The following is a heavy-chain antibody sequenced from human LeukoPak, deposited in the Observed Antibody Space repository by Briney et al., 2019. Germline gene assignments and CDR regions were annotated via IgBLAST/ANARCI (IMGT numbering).Heavy chain of an antibody. CDR1: GGSFSGYY. CDR2: INHSGST. V-gene: IGHV4-34*01. CDR3: ARGVGSSDYRFDP. J-gene: IGHJ5*02. Sequence: SETLSLTCAVYGGSFSGYYWSWIRQPPGKGLEWIGEINHSGSTNYNPSLKSRVTISVDTSKNQFSLKLSSVTAADTAVYYCARGVGSSDYRFDPWGQGTLVTVSS. D-gene: IGHD4-11*01.